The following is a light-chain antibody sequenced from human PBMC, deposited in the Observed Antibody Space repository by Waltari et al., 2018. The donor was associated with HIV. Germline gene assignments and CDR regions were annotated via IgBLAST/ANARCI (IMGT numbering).Light chain of an antibody. CDR3: QQYYTVPPT. V-gene: IGKV4-1*01. Sequence: DFVMTQSPDSLAVSLGERATINCKSSQSVLYSSNNKNYLAWYQQKPGQPPKLLIYWASTRESGVPDRFTGTGSGTDFSLTLSSLQADDVGIYYCQQYYTVPPTFGGGTKVEI. CDR1: QSVLYSSNNKNY. CDR2: WAS. J-gene: IGKJ4*01.